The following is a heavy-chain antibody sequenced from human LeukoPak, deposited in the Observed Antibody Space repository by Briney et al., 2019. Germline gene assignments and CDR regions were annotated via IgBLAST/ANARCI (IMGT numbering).Heavy chain of an antibody. CDR2: IKQDGSEK. D-gene: IGHD6-19*01. CDR1: GFTFSSYG. J-gene: IGHJ4*02. Sequence: GRSLRLSCAASGFTFSSYGMHWVRQAPGKGLEWVAYIKQDGSEKYYVDSVKGRFTISRDNSKNSLYLQMNSLRAENTAVYYCARGGWSLDYWGQGTLVTDSS. V-gene: IGHV3-7*04. CDR3: ARGGWSLDY.